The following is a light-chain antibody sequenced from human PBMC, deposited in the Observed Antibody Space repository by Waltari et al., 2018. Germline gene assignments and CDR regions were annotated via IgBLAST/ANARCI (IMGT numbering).Light chain of an antibody. J-gene: IGLJ2*01. V-gene: IGLV3-9*01. CDR3: QVWDSSTDVV. Sequence: SYELTQPLSVSVALGQTASISCGGNNIGTKNVHWYQQKPGQAPVLVIHSDYHRPSGMPERFSGSNSGNTATLTNSGGQGGDEADYFWQVWDSSTDVVFGGGTKLTVL. CDR1: NIGTKN. CDR2: SDY.